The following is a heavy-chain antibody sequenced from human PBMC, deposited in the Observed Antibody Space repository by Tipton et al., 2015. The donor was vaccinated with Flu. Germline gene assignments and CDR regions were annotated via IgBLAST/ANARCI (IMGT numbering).Heavy chain of an antibody. CDR3: ARRDYSNYVSDPKNWFDP. J-gene: IGHJ5*02. V-gene: IGHV4-39*07. CDR2: VFHTGSS. Sequence: TLSLTCTVSRGSISSGGYYWSWIRQTPGKGLEWIGNVFHTGSSYYNPSLKSRVTISVDTSKNQFSLNVISVTAADTAVYYCARRDYSNYVSDPKNWFDPWGQGTLVTVSS. CDR1: RGSISSGGYY. D-gene: IGHD4-11*01.